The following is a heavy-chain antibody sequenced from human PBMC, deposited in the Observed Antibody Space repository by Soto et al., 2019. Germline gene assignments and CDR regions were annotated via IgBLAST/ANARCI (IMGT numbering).Heavy chain of an antibody. CDR2: MNPNSGNT. CDR3: AREADGDFWSGYYNNWFDP. D-gene: IGHD3-3*01. CDR1: GYTFTSYD. V-gene: IGHV1-8*01. J-gene: IGHJ5*02. Sequence: ASVKVSCKASGYTFTSYDINWVRQATGQGLEWMGWMNPNSGNTGYAQKFQGRVTMTRNTSISTAYMELSSLRSEDTAVYYCAREADGDFWSGYYNNWFDPWGQGTLVTVSS.